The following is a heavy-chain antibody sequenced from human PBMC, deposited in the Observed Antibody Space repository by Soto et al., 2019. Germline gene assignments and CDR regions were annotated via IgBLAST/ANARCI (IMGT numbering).Heavy chain of an antibody. Sequence: GGSLRLSCAASGFTFSSYWMSRVRQAPGKGLEWVANSNQDESEIFYVDSVKGRFTISRDNTKNSLYLQMNSLRVEDTAVYFCARDKGYSIFVYWGQGNQDTVYS. CDR3: ARDKGYSIFVY. CDR1: GFTFSSYW. D-gene: IGHD2-21*01. V-gene: IGHV3-7*01. J-gene: IGHJ4*02. CDR2: SNQDESEI.